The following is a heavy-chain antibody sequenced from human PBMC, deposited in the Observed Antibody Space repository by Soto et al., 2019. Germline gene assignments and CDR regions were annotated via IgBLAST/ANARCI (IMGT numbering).Heavy chain of an antibody. D-gene: IGHD3-10*01. J-gene: IGHJ5*02. V-gene: IGHV1-2*02. CDR1: GYTFISYD. CDR2: INPNSGGT. CDR3: ARDMVRGVISDNWFDP. Sequence: GDSVKVACNASGYTFISYDIDSVRHAPGQGLEWMGWINPNSGGTNYAQKFQGRVTMTRDTSISTAYMELRRLRSDDTAVYYCARDMVRGVISDNWFDPWGQGTLVTVSS.